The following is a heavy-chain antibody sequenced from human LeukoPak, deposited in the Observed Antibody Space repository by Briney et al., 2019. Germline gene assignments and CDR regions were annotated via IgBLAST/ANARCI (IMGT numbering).Heavy chain of an antibody. CDR2: IYYSGST. Sequence: TSQTLSLTCTVSGGSISGGGYYWSWIRQPPGKGLEWIGYIYYSGSTNYNPSLKSRVTISVDTSKNQFSLKLSSVTAADTAVYYCARGPDYGDYVYAFDIWGQGTMVTVSS. J-gene: IGHJ3*02. D-gene: IGHD4-17*01. CDR3: ARGPDYGDYVYAFDI. CDR1: GGSISGGGYY. V-gene: IGHV4-61*08.